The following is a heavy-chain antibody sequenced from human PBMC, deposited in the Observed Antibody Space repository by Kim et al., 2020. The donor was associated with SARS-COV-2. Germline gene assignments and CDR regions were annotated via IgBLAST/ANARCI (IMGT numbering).Heavy chain of an antibody. CDR3: AREGHFWSGSVDY. Sequence: YADSVKGRFTISRDNSKNTLYLQMNSLRAEDTAVYYCAREGHFWSGSVDYWGQGTLVTVSS. V-gene: IGHV3-30*03. D-gene: IGHD3-3*02. J-gene: IGHJ4*02.